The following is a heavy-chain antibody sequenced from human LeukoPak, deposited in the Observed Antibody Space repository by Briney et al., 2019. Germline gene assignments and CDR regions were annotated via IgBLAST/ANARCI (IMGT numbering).Heavy chain of an antibody. J-gene: IGHJ4*02. D-gene: IGHD3-3*01. CDR1: GFSFISYE. V-gene: IGHV3-48*03. CDR3: ARDDFWSADPAPFDY. Sequence: GGSLRLSCAASGFSFISYEMNWVRQAPGKGLEWVSYISSSGSVKSYADSVQGRFTIFRDNAKNSLYLQMNSLRVDDTAVYYCARDDFWSADPAPFDYWGQGTLVTVSS. CDR2: ISSSGSVK.